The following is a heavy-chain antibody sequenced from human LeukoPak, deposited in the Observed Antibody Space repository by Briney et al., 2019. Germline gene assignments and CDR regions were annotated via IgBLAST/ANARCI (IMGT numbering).Heavy chain of an antibody. CDR3: AKHGIQGSSGRTAADY. V-gene: IGHV3-30*02. J-gene: IGHJ4*02. CDR1: GFTFSSYG. CDR2: IRYDGSNK. Sequence: GGSLRLSCAASGFTFSSYGMHWVRQAPGKGLEWVAFIRYDGSNKYYADSVKGRFTISRDNSKNTLYLQMNSLRAEDTAVYYCAKHGIQGSSGRTAADYWGQGTLVTVSS. D-gene: IGHD6-19*01.